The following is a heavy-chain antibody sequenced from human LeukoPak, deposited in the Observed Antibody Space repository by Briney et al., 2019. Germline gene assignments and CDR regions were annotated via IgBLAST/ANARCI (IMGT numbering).Heavy chain of an antibody. CDR3: ARGDYYCSQNYTFDV. J-gene: IGHJ3*01. CDR2: ISGRGDTI. V-gene: IGHV3-48*03. Sequence: GGSLRLSCAASGFTFRNYEMQWVRQAPGKGLEWVSYISGRGDTIHYADSVTGRFTISRDNAKNSLYLQMNSLRAEDTALYYCARGDYYCSQNYTFDVWGQGTMVTVSS. D-gene: IGHD3-10*01. CDR1: GFTFRNYE.